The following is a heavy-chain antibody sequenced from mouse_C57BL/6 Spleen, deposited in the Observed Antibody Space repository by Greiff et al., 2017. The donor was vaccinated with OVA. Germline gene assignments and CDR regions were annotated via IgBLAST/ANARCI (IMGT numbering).Heavy chain of an antibody. V-gene: IGHV1-9*01. D-gene: IGHD2-10*02. CDR3: ATYGNYVKGWFAY. CDR2: ILPGSGST. CDR1: GYTFTGYW. J-gene: IGHJ3*01. Sequence: QVQLQQSGAELMKPGASVKLSCKATGYTFTGYWIEWVKQRPGHGLEWIGEILPGSGSTNYNEKFKGKATFTADTSSNTAYMQLSSLTTEDSAIYYCATYGNYVKGWFAYWGQGTLVTVSA.